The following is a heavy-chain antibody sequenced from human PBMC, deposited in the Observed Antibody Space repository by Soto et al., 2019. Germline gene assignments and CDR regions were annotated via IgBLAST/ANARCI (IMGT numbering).Heavy chain of an antibody. Sequence: SETLSLTCTVSGGSVSSGSNYWSWIRQPPGKGLEWIGYIYYSGSTNYNPSLKSRVTISVDTSKNQFSLKLSSVTAADTAVYYCARLNPRRYFDYPGQVTLVTVSS. CDR3: ARLNPRRYFDY. CDR2: IYYSGST. V-gene: IGHV4-61*01. J-gene: IGHJ4*02. CDR1: GGSVSSGSNY.